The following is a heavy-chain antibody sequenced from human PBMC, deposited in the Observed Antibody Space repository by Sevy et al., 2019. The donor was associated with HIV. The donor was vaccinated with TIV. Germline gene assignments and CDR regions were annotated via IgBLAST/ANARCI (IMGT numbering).Heavy chain of an antibody. CDR2: INHSGST. CDR1: GGSFSGYY. Sequence: SETLSLTCAVYGGSFSGYYWSWIRQPPGKGLEWIGEINHSGSTNYNPSLKSRVTISVDTSKNQFSLKLSSVTAADTAVYYSARHCSSTSCSHAFAIWGQGTMVTVSS. J-gene: IGHJ3*02. D-gene: IGHD2-2*01. CDR3: ARHCSSTSCSHAFAI. V-gene: IGHV4-34*01.